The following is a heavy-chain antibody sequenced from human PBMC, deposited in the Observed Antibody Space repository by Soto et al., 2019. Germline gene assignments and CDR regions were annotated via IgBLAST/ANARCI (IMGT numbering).Heavy chain of an antibody. CDR2: IKHSGST. CDR3: ARVPGP. CDR1: GGSFNGYY. J-gene: IGHJ5*02. Sequence: SETLSLTCAVYGGSFNGYYWTWIRQPPGKGLEWIGEIKHSGSTNYNPSLKSRVTISVDTSKNQFSLNLTSVTAADTAVYYCARVPGPWGQGTLVTVSS. V-gene: IGHV4-34*01.